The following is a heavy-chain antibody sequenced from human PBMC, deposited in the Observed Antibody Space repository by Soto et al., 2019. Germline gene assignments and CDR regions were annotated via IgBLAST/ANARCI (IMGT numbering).Heavy chain of an antibody. CDR3: ARDRAFLEGGMDV. J-gene: IGHJ6*02. V-gene: IGHV3-33*01. CDR2: ILYDGSNK. D-gene: IGHD3-3*01. Sequence: XGSLRLSCSASGFTFSSYGMHWVRQAPGKGLEWVAVILYDGSNKYYADSVKGRFTISRDNSKNTLYLQMNSLRAEDTAVYYCARDRAFLEGGMDVWGQGTTVTVSS. CDR1: GFTFSSYG.